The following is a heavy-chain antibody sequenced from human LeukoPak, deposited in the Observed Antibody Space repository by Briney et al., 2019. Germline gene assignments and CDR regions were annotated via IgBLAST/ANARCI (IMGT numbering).Heavy chain of an antibody. Sequence: GGSLRLSCAASGFTFSSYAMHWVRQAPGKGLEWVAVIWYDGSNKYYADSVKGRFTISRDNSKNTLYLQMNSLRAEDTAVYYCARDGIVGAAFDYWGQGTLVTVSS. V-gene: IGHV3-33*08. CDR2: IWYDGSNK. CDR1: GFTFSSYA. D-gene: IGHD1-26*01. CDR3: ARDGIVGAAFDY. J-gene: IGHJ4*02.